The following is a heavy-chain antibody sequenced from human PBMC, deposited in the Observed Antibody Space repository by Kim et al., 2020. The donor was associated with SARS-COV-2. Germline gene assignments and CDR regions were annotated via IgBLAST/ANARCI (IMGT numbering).Heavy chain of an antibody. Sequence: GGSLRLSCAASGFTFSSYAMHWVRQAPGKGLEWVAVISYDGSNKYYADSVKGRFTISRDNSKNTLYLQMNSLRAEDTAVYYCAREFDFWSGYRGDYWGQGTLITVSS. CDR1: GFTFSSYA. D-gene: IGHD3-3*01. CDR2: ISYDGSNK. J-gene: IGHJ4*02. CDR3: AREFDFWSGYRGDY. V-gene: IGHV3-30-3*01.